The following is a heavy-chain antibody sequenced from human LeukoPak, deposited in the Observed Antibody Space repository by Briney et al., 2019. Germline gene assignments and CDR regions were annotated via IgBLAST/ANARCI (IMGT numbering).Heavy chain of an antibody. Sequence: GASVKVSCKASGYTFTSYDINWVRQATGQGLEWMGWMNPNSGNTGYAQKFQGRVTMTRNTSISTAYMELSSLRSEDTAVYYCARARRATIFGVVTHYYFDCWGQGTLVTVSS. CDR2: MNPNSGNT. D-gene: IGHD3-3*01. J-gene: IGHJ4*02. CDR1: GYTFTSYD. V-gene: IGHV1-8*01. CDR3: ARARRATIFGVVTHYYFDC.